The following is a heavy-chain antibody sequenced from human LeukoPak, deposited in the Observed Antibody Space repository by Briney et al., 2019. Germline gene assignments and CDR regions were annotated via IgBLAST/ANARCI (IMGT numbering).Heavy chain of an antibody. Sequence: GGSLRLSCAASGFTFSSYSMNWVRQAPGKGLEWVSYISSSSTYIYYADSVKGRFTISRDNAKNSLFLQMNSLRAEDTAVYYCAKVQDGSSWYEYFQHWARAPWPPSLQ. CDR3: AKVQDGSSWYEYFQH. V-gene: IGHV3-21*05. CDR2: ISSSSTYI. J-gene: IGHJ1*01. CDR1: GFTFSSYS. D-gene: IGHD6-13*01.